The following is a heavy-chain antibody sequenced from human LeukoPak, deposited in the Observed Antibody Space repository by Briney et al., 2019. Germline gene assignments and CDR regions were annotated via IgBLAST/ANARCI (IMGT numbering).Heavy chain of an antibody. Sequence: PGGSLRLSCAASGFTFDDYAMHWVRQAPGEGLEWVSFIRGDGGSTYYADSVKGRFTISRDNSKNSLYLQMNSLRTEDTALYYRAKDGLENCSGGSCYGAIDYWGQGTLVTVSS. CDR3: AKDGLENCSGGSCYGAIDY. J-gene: IGHJ4*02. CDR2: IRGDGGST. CDR1: GFTFDDYA. V-gene: IGHV3-43*02. D-gene: IGHD2-15*01.